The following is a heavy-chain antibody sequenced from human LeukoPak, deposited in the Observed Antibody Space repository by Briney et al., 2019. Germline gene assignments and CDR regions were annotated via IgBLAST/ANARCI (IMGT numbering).Heavy chain of an antibody. CDR1: GGSIISSSYY. V-gene: IGHV4-39*01. Sequence: PSETLSLTCTVSGGSIISSSYYWGWIRQPPGKGLEWIGSIYYSGSTYYNPSLKSRVTISVDTSKNQFSLKLSSVTAADTAVYYCARPQEGSGYYYVHDAFDIWGQGTMVTVSS. CDR2: IYYSGST. D-gene: IGHD3-22*01. CDR3: ARPQEGSGYYYVHDAFDI. J-gene: IGHJ3*02.